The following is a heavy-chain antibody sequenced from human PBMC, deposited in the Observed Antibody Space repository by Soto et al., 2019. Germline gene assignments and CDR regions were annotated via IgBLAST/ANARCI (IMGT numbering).Heavy chain of an antibody. CDR3: ARVRSYYDILTSLYYYYMDV. CDR1: GYTFTSYG. Sequence: ASVKVSCKASGYTFTSYGISWVRQAPGQGLEWMGWISAYNGNTNYAQKLQGRVTMTTDTSTSTAYMELRSLRSDDTAVYYCARVRSYYDILTSLYYYYMDVWGKGTTVTVSS. V-gene: IGHV1-18*01. CDR2: ISAYNGNT. J-gene: IGHJ6*03. D-gene: IGHD3-9*01.